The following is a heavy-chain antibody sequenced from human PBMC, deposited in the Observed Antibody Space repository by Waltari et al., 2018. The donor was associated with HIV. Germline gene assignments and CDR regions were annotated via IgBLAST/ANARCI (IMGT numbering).Heavy chain of an antibody. V-gene: IGHV4-61*01. Sequence: HLQESGPRLAKPSETLSLTCIVSGGSVRTGTYYWSWIRQPPGKGLEWIGYISYSGSTNYNPSLKSRVTVSVDTSKNQVSLKLNSLTAADTAVYYCASHGDYYDRSGFYFDHWGQGTLVTVSS. J-gene: IGHJ4*02. CDR2: ISYSGST. CDR1: GGSVRTGTYY. D-gene: IGHD3-22*01. CDR3: ASHGDYYDRSGFYFDH.